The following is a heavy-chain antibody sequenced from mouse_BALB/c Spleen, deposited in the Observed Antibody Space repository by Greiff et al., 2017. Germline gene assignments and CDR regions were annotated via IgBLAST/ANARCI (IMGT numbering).Heavy chain of an antibody. V-gene: IGHV1S137*01. CDR3: ARFPAYYGNFFAY. Sequence: VQLQQSGAELVRPGVSVKISCKGSGYTFTDYAMHWVKQSHAKSLEWIGVISTYYGDASYNQKFKGKATMTVDKSSSTAYMELARLTSEDSAIYYCARFPAYYGNFFAYWGQGTLVTVSA. D-gene: IGHD2-10*01. CDR2: ISTYYGDA. CDR1: GYTFTDYA. J-gene: IGHJ3*01.